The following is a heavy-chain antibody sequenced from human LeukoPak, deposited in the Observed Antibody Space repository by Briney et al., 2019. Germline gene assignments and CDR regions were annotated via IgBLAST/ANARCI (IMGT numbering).Heavy chain of an antibody. CDR2: FDPEDGET. CDR1: GYTLTELS. V-gene: IGHV1-24*01. J-gene: IGHJ6*04. CDR3: ATGYAIRGVIRGGLLDV. D-gene: IGHD3-10*01. Sequence: ASVKVSCKVSGYTLTELSMHWVRQAPGKGLEWMGGFDPEDGETIYAQKFQGRVTMTEDTSTDTAYMELSSLRSADTAVYYCATGYAIRGVIRGGLLDVWGKGTTVTVSS.